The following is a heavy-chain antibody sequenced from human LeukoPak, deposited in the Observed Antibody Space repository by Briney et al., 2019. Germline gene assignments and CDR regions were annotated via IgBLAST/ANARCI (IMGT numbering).Heavy chain of an antibody. Sequence: ASVKVSCKASGYTFTTYYMHWVRQAPGQGLEWMGVINPSGGRTSYAQKFQGRVTMTRDTSTSTVYMELSSLRSEDTAVYYCASKDSSGWYEEAWGQGILVTVSS. J-gene: IGHJ5*02. CDR3: ASKDSSGWYEEA. CDR2: INPSGGRT. D-gene: IGHD6-19*01. CDR1: GYTFTTYY. V-gene: IGHV1-46*01.